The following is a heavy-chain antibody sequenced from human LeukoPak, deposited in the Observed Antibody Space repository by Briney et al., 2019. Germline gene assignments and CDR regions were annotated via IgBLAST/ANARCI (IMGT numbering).Heavy chain of an antibody. Sequence: SVKVSCKASGGTFSSYAISWVRQAPGQGLEWMGGIIPIFGTANYAQKFQGRVTITADKSTSTAYMELSSLRSDDTAVYYCASDYYDSAREGDAFVIWGQGTMVTVSS. V-gene: IGHV1-69*06. CDR1: GGTFSSYA. J-gene: IGHJ3*02. D-gene: IGHD3-22*01. CDR3: ASDYYDSAREGDAFVI. CDR2: IIPIFGTA.